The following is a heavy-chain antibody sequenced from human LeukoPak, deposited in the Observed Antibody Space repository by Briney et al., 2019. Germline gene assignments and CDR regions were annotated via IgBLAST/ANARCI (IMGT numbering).Heavy chain of an antibody. V-gene: IGHV4-31*03. D-gene: IGHD3-22*01. Sequence: SETLSLTCTVSGGSISSGGYYWSWIRQHPGKGLEWIGYIYYSGSTYYNPSLKSRVTISVDTSKNQFSLKLSFVTAADTAVYYCARASPKLITMIWPMSSRFDPWGQGTLVTVSS. CDR2: IYYSGST. CDR3: ARASPKLITMIWPMSSRFDP. J-gene: IGHJ5*02. CDR1: GGSISSGGYY.